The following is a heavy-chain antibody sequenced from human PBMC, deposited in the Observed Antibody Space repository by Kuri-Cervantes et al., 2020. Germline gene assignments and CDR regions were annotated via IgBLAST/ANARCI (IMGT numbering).Heavy chain of an antibody. CDR1: GFTFSSYA. J-gene: IGHJ6*03. CDR2: ISGSGGST. Sequence: GGSLRLSCAASGFTFSSYAMSWVRQAPGKGLEWVSAISGSGGSTYYADSLKGRFTISRDNSKNTLYLQMNSPRAEDTAVYYCAKDHYYYYYMDVWGKGTTVTVSS. CDR3: AKDHYYYYYMDV. V-gene: IGHV3-23*01.